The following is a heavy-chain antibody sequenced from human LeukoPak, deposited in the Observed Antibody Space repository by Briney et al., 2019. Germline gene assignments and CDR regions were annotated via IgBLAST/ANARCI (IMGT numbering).Heavy chain of an antibody. CDR2: YIPMFRTA. Sequence: SVKVSCKASVGTFSRYAISWVRQAPGQGLEWMGGYIPMFRTANYAQNFQNRVTITADESTSTFSMEVSSLRPEDTAVYFCAGASSKWELSFWGQGTLVTDSS. CDR3: AGASSKWELSF. V-gene: IGHV1-69*13. J-gene: IGHJ4*02. D-gene: IGHD1-26*01. CDR1: VGTFSRYA.